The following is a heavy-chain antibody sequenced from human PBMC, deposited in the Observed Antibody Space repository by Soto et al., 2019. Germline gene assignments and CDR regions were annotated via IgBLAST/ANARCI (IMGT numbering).Heavy chain of an antibody. J-gene: IGHJ4*02. CDR3: ARHRRPGSSSWYGVDY. V-gene: IGHV4-59*08. CDR1: GGSISSYY. D-gene: IGHD6-13*01. Sequence: QVQLQESGPGLVKPSESLSLTCTVSGGSISSYYWSWIRQPPGKGLEWIGYIYSSGSTNYNPSLRSRVTISVDTSKNQFSLKLSSVTAADTAVYYCARHRRPGSSSWYGVDYWGQGTLVTVSS. CDR2: IYSSGST.